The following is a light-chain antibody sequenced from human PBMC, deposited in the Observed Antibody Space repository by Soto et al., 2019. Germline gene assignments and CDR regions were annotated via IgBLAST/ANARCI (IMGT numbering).Light chain of an antibody. CDR2: GAS. CDR3: PQYDNLPRDN. CDR1: QDITNY. Sequence: DSQMTQSPSSLSASVGDRVTITCRASQDITNYLNWYRQIPGKAPELLIYGASNLATGVPSRLSRRGSATHSTSTISRLQAEDIATHYCPQYDNLPRDNFGQETKLEI. J-gene: IGKJ2*01. V-gene: IGKV1-33*01.